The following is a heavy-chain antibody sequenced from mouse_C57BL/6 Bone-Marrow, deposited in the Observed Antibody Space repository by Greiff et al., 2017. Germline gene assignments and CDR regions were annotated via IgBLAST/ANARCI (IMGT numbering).Heavy chain of an antibody. D-gene: IGHD1-1*01. CDR2: IDPENGDT. CDR3: TIYYYGSSPYYFDY. J-gene: IGHJ2*01. CDR1: GFNIKDDY. Sequence: EVQLQQSGAELVRPGASVKLSCTASGFNIKDDYMHWVKQRPEQGLEWIGWIDPENGDTEYASKFQGKATITADTSSNTAYLQLSSLTSEDTAVYYCTIYYYGSSPYYFDYWGQGTTLTVSS. V-gene: IGHV14-4*01.